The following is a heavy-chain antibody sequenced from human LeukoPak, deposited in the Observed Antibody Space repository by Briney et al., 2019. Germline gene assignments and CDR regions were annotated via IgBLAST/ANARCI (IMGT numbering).Heavy chain of an antibody. CDR1: GFTFSTYY. Sequence: GGSLRLSCAASGFTFSTYYMSWVRQAPGKGLEWVANIKQDGSEEYYVDSVKGRFTISRDNAKNSLYLQMNSLRAEDTAVYYCARDRQVTSYRGLQHWGQGALVTVSS. V-gene: IGHV3-7*01. CDR2: IKQDGSEE. J-gene: IGHJ1*01. D-gene: IGHD2-21*02. CDR3: ARDRQVTSYRGLQH.